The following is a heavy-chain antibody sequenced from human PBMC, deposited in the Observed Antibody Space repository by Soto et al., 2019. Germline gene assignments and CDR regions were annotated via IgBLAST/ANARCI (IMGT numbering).Heavy chain of an antibody. J-gene: IGHJ4*02. D-gene: IGHD3-22*01. V-gene: IGHV4-59*08. CDR1: GGSISSYY. CDR3: ARQNYYDSSCYNY. Sequence: PSETLSLTCTVAGGSISSYYWSWIRQPPGKGLEWIGYIYYSGSTNYNPSLKSRVTISADMSRNQFSLKLSSVTAADTAVYYCARQNYYDSSCYNYWGQGTLVTVS. CDR2: IYYSGST.